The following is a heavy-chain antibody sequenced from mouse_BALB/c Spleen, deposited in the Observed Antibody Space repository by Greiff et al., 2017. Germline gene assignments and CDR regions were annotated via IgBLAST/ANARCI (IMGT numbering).Heavy chain of an antibody. V-gene: IGHV1-69*02. CDR1: GHTFTRYW. J-gene: IGHJ4*01. CDR3: TRDDFYAMDY. CDR2: IYPSDSYT. Sequence: QVQLQQPGAALVRPGASVKLFRKASGHTFTRYWIHWVTQRPGQGLVWIGNIYPSDSYTNYNQKFKDKATLTVDKSSSTAYMQLSSPTSEDSAVYYCTRDDFYAMDYWGQGTSVTVSS.